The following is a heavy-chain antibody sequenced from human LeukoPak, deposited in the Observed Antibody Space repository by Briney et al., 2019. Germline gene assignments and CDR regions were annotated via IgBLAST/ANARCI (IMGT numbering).Heavy chain of an antibody. V-gene: IGHV4-34*01. J-gene: IGHJ5*02. D-gene: IGHD2-2*01. CDR1: GWSFNDYY. CDR2: INARGDT. Sequence: PSETLSLTCAVYGWSFNDYYWNWIRQPPGTGLEWIGEINARGDTNYNPSLKSRVTISVDTSKKQFSLRLTSMIAADTALYYCARGQVPAARGYNWFDPWGQGTLVTVSS. CDR3: ARGQVPAARGYNWFDP.